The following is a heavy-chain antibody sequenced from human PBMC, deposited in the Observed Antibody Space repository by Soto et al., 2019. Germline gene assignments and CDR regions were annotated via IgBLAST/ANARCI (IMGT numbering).Heavy chain of an antibody. CDR3: ARDLGSYTEY. J-gene: IGHJ4*02. CDR1: GGSVSSGSYY. V-gene: IGHV4-61*01. Sequence: SETLSLTCTVSGGSVSSGSYYWSWIRQPPGKGLEWIGYIYYSGSTNYNPSLKSRVTISVDTSKNQFSLKLSSVTAADTAVYYCARDLGSYTEYWGQGTLVTVSS. D-gene: IGHD1-26*01. CDR2: IYYSGST.